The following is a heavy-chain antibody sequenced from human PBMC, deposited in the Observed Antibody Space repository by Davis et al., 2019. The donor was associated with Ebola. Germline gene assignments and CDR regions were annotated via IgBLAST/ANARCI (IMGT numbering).Heavy chain of an antibody. D-gene: IGHD3-10*01. CDR2: IRSKANSYAT. V-gene: IGHV3-73*01. CDR3: TTDARGNY. J-gene: IGHJ4*02. Sequence: GEFLKISCAASGFTFSGSAMHWVRQASGKGLEWVGRIRSKANSYATAYAASVKGRFTISRDDSKNTAYLQMNSLKTEDTAVYYCTTDARGNYWGQGTLVTVSS. CDR1: GFTFSGSA.